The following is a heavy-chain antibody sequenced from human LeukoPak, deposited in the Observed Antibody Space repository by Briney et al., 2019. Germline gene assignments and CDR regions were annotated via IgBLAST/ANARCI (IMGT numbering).Heavy chain of an antibody. CDR2: IYTSGST. CDR1: GGSISSYY. Sequence: PSETLSLPCTVSGGSISSYYWSWLRQPAGKGLEWIGRIYTSGSTNYNPSLKSRVTISVDKSKNQFSLTLSSVTAADTALYYCATDHGSGLMDVWGKGTTVTVSS. J-gene: IGHJ6*04. CDR3: ATDHGSGLMDV. V-gene: IGHV4-4*07. D-gene: IGHD3-10*01.